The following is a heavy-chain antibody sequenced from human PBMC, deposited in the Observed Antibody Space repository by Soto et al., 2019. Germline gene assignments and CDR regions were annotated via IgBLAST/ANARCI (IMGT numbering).Heavy chain of an antibody. D-gene: IGHD6-13*01. V-gene: IGHV1-18*01. Sequence: QVQLVQSGAEVKKPGASVKVSCKASGYTFTSYGISWVRQSPGQGLEWMGWISAYNGNTNNAQKFQGRVAVTTDTSTSTAYMELMNLRSDDTAVYYCARTSGYSSTDNWFDPCGQGTLVTGSS. CDR1: GYTFTSYG. CDR2: ISAYNGNT. J-gene: IGHJ5*02. CDR3: ARTSGYSSTDNWFDP.